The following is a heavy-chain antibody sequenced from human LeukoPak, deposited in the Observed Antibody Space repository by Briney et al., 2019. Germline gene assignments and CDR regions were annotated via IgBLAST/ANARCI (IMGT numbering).Heavy chain of an antibody. V-gene: IGHV1-69*13. D-gene: IGHD5-18*01. CDR2: IIPIVGTA. CDR1: GGTFSSYA. Sequence: VASVKVSCKASGGTFSSYAISWVRQAPGQGLEWMGGIIPIVGTANYAQKFQGGVTITADESTSTAYMELSSLRSEDTAVYYCARDPPVDTAMVGDYWGQGTLVTVSS. CDR3: ARDPPVDTAMVGDY. J-gene: IGHJ4*02.